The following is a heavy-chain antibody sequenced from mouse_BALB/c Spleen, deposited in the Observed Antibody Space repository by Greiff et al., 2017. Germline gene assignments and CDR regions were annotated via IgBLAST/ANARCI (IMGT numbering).Heavy chain of an antibody. Sequence: VQLQQSGPELVKPGASVKMSCKASGYTFTSYVMHWVKQKPGQGLEWIGYINPYNDGTKYNEKFKGKATLTSDKSSSTAYMELSSRTSEDSAVYYCARTRAINGNYLYYAMDYWGQGTSVTVSS. CDR3: ARTRAINGNYLYYAMDY. J-gene: IGHJ4*01. V-gene: IGHV1-14*01. CDR1: GYTFTSYV. CDR2: INPYNDGT. D-gene: IGHD2-1*01.